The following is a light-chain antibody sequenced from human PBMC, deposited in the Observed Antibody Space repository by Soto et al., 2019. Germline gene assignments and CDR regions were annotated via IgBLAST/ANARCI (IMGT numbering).Light chain of an antibody. CDR1: QDISIL. J-gene: IGKJ4*01. Sequence: DIQMTQSPSSVSASIGDTVTITCRASQDISILLAWYQQKPGKAPKLLIYGASTLESGVPSRFSDRGSGTDFTLTISSLQPEDFATYFCQQADSFPLTFGGGTKVEIK. CDR3: QQADSFPLT. V-gene: IGKV1D-12*01. CDR2: GAS.